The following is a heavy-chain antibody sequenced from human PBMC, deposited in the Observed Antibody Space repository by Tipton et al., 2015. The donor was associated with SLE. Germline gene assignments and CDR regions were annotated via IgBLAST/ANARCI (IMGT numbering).Heavy chain of an antibody. CDR2: IYYSGST. CDR3: ARRLAWQLGVVGWFDP. D-gene: IGHD6-6*01. Sequence: TLSLTCTVSGDSISSYYWSWIRQPPGKGLEWIGSIYYSGSTYYNPSLKSRVTISVDTSKNRFSLKLSSVTAADTAVYYCARRLAWQLGVVGWFDPWGQGTLVTVSS. CDR1: GDSISSYY. J-gene: IGHJ5*02. V-gene: IGHV4-39*01.